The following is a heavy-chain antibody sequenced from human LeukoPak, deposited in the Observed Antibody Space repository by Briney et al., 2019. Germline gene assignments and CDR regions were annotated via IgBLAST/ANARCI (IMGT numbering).Heavy chain of an antibody. Sequence: GGSLRLSCAASGFTFSNFGMTWVRQAPGKGLEWVSGISGSGDTTHYADSVKGRFTISRDNSKNTLYLQMNSLRAEDTALYYCAKVISTGYYYESWGQGTLVTVSS. J-gene: IGHJ5*02. CDR3: AKVISTGYYYES. CDR1: GFTFSNFG. D-gene: IGHD3-22*01. V-gene: IGHV3-23*01. CDR2: ISGSGDTT.